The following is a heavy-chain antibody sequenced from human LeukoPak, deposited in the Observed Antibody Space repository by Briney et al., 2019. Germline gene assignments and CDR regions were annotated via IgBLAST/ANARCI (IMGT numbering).Heavy chain of an antibody. CDR3: ARDKRRAGIAVAGTPNWFDP. V-gene: IGHV1-69*04. CDR2: IIPILGIA. CDR1: GGTFSSYA. D-gene: IGHD6-19*01. J-gene: IGHJ5*02. Sequence: GSSVKVSCKASGGTFSSYAISWVRQAPGQGLEWMGRIIPILGIANYAQKFQGRVTITADKSTSTAYMELSSLRSEDTAVYYCARDKRRAGIAVAGTPNWFDPWGQGTLVTVSS.